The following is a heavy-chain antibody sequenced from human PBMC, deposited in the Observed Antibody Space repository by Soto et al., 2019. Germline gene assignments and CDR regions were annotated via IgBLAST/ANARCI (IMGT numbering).Heavy chain of an antibody. Sequence: GGSLRLSCAASGFTFSSYWMSWVRQAPGKGLEWVANIKQDGSEKYYVDSVKGRFTISRDNAKNSLYLQMNSLRAEDTAVYYCARVLSYYCSGNHPPAYDCWGQGYLDIGSS. J-gene: IGHJ4*02. CDR1: GFTFSSYW. D-gene: IGHD3-10*01. V-gene: IGHV3-7*01. CDR3: ARVLSYYCSGNHPPAYDC. CDR2: IKQDGSEK.